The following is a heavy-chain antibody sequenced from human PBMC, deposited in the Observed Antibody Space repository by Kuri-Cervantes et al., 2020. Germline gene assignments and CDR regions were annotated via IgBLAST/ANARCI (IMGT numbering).Heavy chain of an antibody. J-gene: IGHJ4*02. Sequence: GGSLRLSCAASGFTFSSYGMHWVRQAPGKGLEWVAVISYDGSNKYYADSVKGRFTISRDNSKNTLYLQMNSLRAEDTAVYYCAKDWYISSWFFDYWGQGTLVTVSS. CDR2: ISYDGSNK. V-gene: IGHV3-30*18. CDR3: AKDWYISSWFFDY. D-gene: IGHD6-13*01. CDR1: GFTFSSYG.